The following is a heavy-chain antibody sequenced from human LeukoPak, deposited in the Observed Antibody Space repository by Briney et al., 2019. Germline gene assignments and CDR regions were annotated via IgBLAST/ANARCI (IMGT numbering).Heavy chain of an antibody. CDR1: GFTFSSYA. D-gene: IGHD6-13*01. Sequence: GGSLRLSCAASGFTFSSYAMHWVRQAPGKGLEWVAVISYDGSNKYYADSVKGRFTISRDNSKNTLYLQMNSLRAEGTAVYYCARDPGYSSSWSLLYYYYYMDVWGKGTTVTVSS. V-gene: IGHV3-30*04. CDR3: ARDPGYSSSWSLLYYYYYMDV. J-gene: IGHJ6*03. CDR2: ISYDGSNK.